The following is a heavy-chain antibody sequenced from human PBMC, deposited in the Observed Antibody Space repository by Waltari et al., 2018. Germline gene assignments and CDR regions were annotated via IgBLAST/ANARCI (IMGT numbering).Heavy chain of an antibody. D-gene: IGHD3-10*01. CDR3: ASGRLYGSGSYYTYPDAFDI. CDR2: IYYSGSN. V-gene: IGHV4-31*01. Sequence: QVQLQESGPGLVKPSQTLSLTCTVSGGSISSGGYYWSWIRQHPGKGLEWIGYIYYSGSNYYNPSLNSLVTISVDTSKNQFSLKLSSVTAADTAVYYCASGRLYGSGSYYTYPDAFDIWGQGTMVTVSS. CDR1: GGSISSGGYY. J-gene: IGHJ3*02.